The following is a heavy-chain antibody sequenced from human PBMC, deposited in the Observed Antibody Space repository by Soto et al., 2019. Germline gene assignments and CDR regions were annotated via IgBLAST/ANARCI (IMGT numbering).Heavy chain of an antibody. CDR1: GFTFGNFA. V-gene: IGHV3-23*01. Sequence: EVHLLDSGGGLAQPGGSLKLSCATSGFTFGNFAMSWVRQAPGKGLEWVSAISGNGGSTYYADSVKGRFIISRDNSKNTLYLQMNSLPAEDTAVYFCAKLRAKSHIAVPFDYWGQGSLVTVSS. D-gene: IGHD2-15*01. CDR2: ISGNGGST. CDR3: AKLRAKSHIAVPFDY. J-gene: IGHJ4*02.